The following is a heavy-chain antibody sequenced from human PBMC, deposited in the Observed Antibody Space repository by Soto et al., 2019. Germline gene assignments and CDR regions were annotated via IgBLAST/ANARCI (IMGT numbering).Heavy chain of an antibody. CDR1: GGSISSYY. CDR3: ARRTIGEGWFDP. D-gene: IGHD3-10*01. V-gene: IGHV4-59*08. J-gene: IGHJ5*02. CDR2: ISHSGST. Sequence: SETLSLTCTVSGGSISSYYWSWIRRPPGKGLEWIGYISHSGSTNYNPSLKSRVTILIDTSKNQFSLKLSSVTAADTAVYYCARRTIGEGWFDPWGQGTLVTVSS.